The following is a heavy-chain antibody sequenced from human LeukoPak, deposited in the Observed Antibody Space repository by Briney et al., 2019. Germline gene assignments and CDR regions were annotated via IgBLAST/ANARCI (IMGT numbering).Heavy chain of an antibody. CDR3: TTGYSSGYIEDY. D-gene: IGHD3-22*01. CDR1: GFRFSDAW. J-gene: IGHJ4*02. CDR2: IKRKIDGERT. Sequence: GGSLRLSCAASGFRFSDAWMSWVRQAPGKGLEWVGRIKRKIDGERTDYVESVKGRFIISRDDSTNTLFLQMNSLKIEDTAVYYCTTGYSSGYIEDYWGQGTRASVSS. V-gene: IGHV3-15*01.